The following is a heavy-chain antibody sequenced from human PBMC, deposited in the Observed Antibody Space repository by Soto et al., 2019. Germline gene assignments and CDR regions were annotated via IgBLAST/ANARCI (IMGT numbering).Heavy chain of an antibody. CDR3: ARGGLQHALDV. Sequence: EVQLVESGGGLVQPGGSLRLSCAASGFTFSNYWMYWVRQAPGKGLVWVSRVNNDGTDTTHADSVKGRFTISRDNAENTLYLHMTSLRAEATAVYYCARGGLQHALDVWGQGSTVTVSS. V-gene: IGHV3-74*03. D-gene: IGHD6-13*01. J-gene: IGHJ6*02. CDR2: VNNDGTDT. CDR1: GFTFSNYW.